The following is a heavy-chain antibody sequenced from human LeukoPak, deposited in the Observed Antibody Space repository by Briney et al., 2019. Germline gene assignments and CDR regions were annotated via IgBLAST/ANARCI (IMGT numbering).Heavy chain of an antibody. CDR1: GESISTYS. CDR3: ARDSRGTAPWYFDV. V-gene: IGHV4-4*07. CDR2: INTSRST. J-gene: IGHJ2*01. Sequence: SEILSLTCTVSGFVSGESISTYSWSWFRQPAGKGLEWLGRINTSRSTNYNPSLKSRVTISEDKSNNQLYLKLSSVTAADTAVYYCARDSRGTAPWYFDVWGRGTLVTVSS. D-gene: IGHD3-22*01.